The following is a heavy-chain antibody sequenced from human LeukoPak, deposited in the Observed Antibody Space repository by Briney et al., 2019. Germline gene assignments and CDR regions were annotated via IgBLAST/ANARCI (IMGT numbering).Heavy chain of an antibody. J-gene: IGHJ4*02. Sequence: GGSLRLSCAASGFTFSSYAMTWVRQAPGKGLEWVTSLSGSGGSSYHADSVKGRFTISRDNSNKTVYLQMNSLRVEDTAVYYCARARTTRGFDYWGQGTLVTVSS. V-gene: IGHV3-23*01. CDR2: LSGSGGSS. CDR3: ARARTTRGFDY. D-gene: IGHD4-17*01. CDR1: GFTFSSYA.